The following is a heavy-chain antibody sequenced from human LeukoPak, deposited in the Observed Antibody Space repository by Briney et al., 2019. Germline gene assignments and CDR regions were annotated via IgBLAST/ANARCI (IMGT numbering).Heavy chain of an antibody. CDR1: GFTFSSYS. V-gene: IGHV3-48*02. CDR2: ISSSISTI. J-gene: IGHJ4*02. D-gene: IGHD4-11*01. Sequence: GRSLRLSCAASGFTFSSYSMNWVRQAPGKVLEWVSYISSSISTIYYADSVKGRFTISRDNAKNSLYRQIDSLRDEDPAIYYWARDLVWHATVTKFAYWGQRTLVTASS. CDR3: ARDLVWHATVTKFAY.